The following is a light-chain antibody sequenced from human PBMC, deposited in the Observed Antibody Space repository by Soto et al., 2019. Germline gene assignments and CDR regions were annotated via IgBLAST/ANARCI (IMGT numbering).Light chain of an antibody. V-gene: IGKV3-20*01. CDR2: GTS. CDR1: QSVSSN. Sequence: ERVLTQAPATLSVARLEISTRSLVASQSVSSNLAWYQQKPGQTPRLLSYGTSTRATGIPERFSGSGSGTVFTLAIGRLEPDDFAVYFCQQNGGSPSWTFGQGTKVDI. CDR3: QQNGGSPSWT. J-gene: IGKJ1*01.